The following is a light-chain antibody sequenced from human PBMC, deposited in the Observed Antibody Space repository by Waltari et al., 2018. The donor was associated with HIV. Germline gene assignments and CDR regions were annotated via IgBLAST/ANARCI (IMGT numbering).Light chain of an antibody. CDR3: QSYDTKTHWV. CDR1: SGSLGSNY. V-gene: IGLV6-57*01. J-gene: IGLJ3*02. Sequence: NFMLTQPHSVSGSAGKTVTISCTRDSGSLGSNYVQWFQQRPGSSPRTLTFEDNQRPSWVSVRFSASLDCSSNSASLTISGLKTEDEGHYYCQSYDTKTHWVFGGGSKLTVL. CDR2: EDN.